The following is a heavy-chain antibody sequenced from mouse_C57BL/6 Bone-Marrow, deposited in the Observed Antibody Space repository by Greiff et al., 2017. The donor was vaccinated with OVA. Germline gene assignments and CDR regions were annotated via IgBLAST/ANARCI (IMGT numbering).Heavy chain of an antibody. V-gene: IGHV1-62-2*01. J-gene: IGHJ4*01. CDR2: FYPGSGSI. Sequence: VQLQESGAELVKPGASVKLSCKASGYTFTEYTIHWVKQRSGQGLEWIGWFYPGSGSIKYNEKFKDKATLTADKSSSTVYMELSRLTSEDSAVYFCARHEGTMVANGYAMDYWGQGTSVTVSS. D-gene: IGHD1-1*02. CDR1: GYTFTEYT. CDR3: ARHEGTMVANGYAMDY.